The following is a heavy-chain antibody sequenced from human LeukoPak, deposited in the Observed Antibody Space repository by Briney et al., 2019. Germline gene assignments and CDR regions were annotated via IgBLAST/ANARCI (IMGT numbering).Heavy chain of an antibody. J-gene: IGHJ6*02. Sequence: PSETLSLTCTVSGGSVSSYYWSWIRQPPGKGLEWIGYIYYSGSTNYNPSLKSRVTISVDTSKNQFSLKLSSVTAADTAVYYCARLGVTWEHFFSYYYGMDVWGQGTTVTVSS. D-gene: IGHD1-26*01. CDR2: IYYSGST. CDR3: ARLGVTWEHFFSYYYGMDV. V-gene: IGHV4-59*08. CDR1: GGSVSSYY.